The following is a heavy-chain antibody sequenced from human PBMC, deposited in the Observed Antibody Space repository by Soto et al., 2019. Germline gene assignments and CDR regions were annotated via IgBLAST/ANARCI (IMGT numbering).Heavy chain of an antibody. V-gene: IGHV3-53*02. J-gene: IGHJ6*02. D-gene: IGHD1-26*01. CDR2: TNTGGTT. Sequence: EVQVLATGGGLIQPGGSLRLSCAASGLTVNSNYMSWVRQAPGEGLQWVSITNTGGTTDYADSVKGRFTVSRDNSKNTLYLQMNSLRAEDTAFYYCAKGDGFILAVWGQGTTVSVSS. CDR1: GLTVNSNY. CDR3: AKGDGFILAV.